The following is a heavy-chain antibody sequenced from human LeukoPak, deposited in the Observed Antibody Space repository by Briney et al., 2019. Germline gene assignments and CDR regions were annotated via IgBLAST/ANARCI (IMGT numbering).Heavy chain of an antibody. J-gene: IGHJ4*02. CDR2: IKQRE. CDR3: SRGPGNIYSTSWFDY. V-gene: IGHV3-7*03. D-gene: IGHD3-3*01. Sequence: GGSLRLSCAASGFAFSTYWMNWVRQAPGKGLEWVASIKQREFYVDSVKGRFTISRDNAANSLYLQMNSLRAEDTAIYYCSRGPGNIYSTSWFDYWGQGALVTVSS. CDR1: GFAFSTYW.